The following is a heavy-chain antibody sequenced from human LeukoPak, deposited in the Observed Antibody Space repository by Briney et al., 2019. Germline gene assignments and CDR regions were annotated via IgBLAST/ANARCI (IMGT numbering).Heavy chain of an antibody. CDR3: PRQHGDYRPPYYYYMDV. V-gene: IGHV4-59*08. Sequence: PSETLSLTCTVSGGSISSYYWGWVRQPPGKGLEWVGNIYYSGSTKYNPSLKSRVTISLAPPKNQFSLKPNSLTAADTPVYYCPRQHGDYRPPYYYYMDVWGKGTTVIVSS. CDR1: GGSISSYY. D-gene: IGHD4-17*01. J-gene: IGHJ6*03. CDR2: IYYSGST.